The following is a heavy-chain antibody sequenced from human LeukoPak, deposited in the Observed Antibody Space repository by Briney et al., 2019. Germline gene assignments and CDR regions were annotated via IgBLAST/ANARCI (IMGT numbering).Heavy chain of an antibody. CDR1: GGTFTYYA. V-gene: IGHV1-69*04. D-gene: IGHD3-3*01. J-gene: IGHJ4*02. CDR3: ARGLDGTGYYRY. Sequence: SMKVSCKASGGTFTYYAISWVRQAPGQGLEWMGRIIPFLGKINYAQKFQGRVTITADKSTRTAYMELSSLRSEDTAVYYCARGLDGTGYYRYWGQGTLVSVTT. CDR2: IIPFLGKI.